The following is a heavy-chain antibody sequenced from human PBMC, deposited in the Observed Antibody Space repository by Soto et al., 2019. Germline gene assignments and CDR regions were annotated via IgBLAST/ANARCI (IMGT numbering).Heavy chain of an antibody. D-gene: IGHD3-22*01. V-gene: IGHV3-11*01. CDR3: ARDLGYYDSSGYFDY. CDR2: SGSSDKII. CDR1: GFTFSDYY. Sequence: PGGSLRLCCAPSGFTFSDYYMSWIRQAAGKGLGSVSSSGSSDKIIYYAESVKRRFTISRDKAKNSLYLQMNSLRAEDTAVYYCARDLGYYDSSGYFDYWGQGTLVTVSS. J-gene: IGHJ4*02.